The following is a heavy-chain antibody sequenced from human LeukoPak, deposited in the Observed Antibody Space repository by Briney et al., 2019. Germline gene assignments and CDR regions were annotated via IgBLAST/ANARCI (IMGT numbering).Heavy chain of an antibody. Sequence: GGSLRLSCAASGFTVISNHMTWVRQAPGKGLEWVSVIYTGGSTYYADSVKGRFTISRDNSKNTLYLQMNSLRAEDTAVYYCARVSLGDYYFDYWGQGTLVTVSS. D-gene: IGHD3-10*01. CDR2: IYTGGST. J-gene: IGHJ4*02. CDR1: GFTVISNH. V-gene: IGHV3-53*01. CDR3: ARVSLGDYYFDY.